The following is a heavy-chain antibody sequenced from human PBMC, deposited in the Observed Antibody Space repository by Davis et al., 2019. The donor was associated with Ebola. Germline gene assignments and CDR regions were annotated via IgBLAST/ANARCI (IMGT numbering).Heavy chain of an antibody. D-gene: IGHD1-26*01. V-gene: IGHV4-59*12. CDR3: ARDQWYSGTHGAFDY. CDR1: GGSISSYY. Sequence: MPSETLSLTCTVSGGSISSYYWSWIRQPPEKGLEWVGYIYYSGSTNCNPSLKSRVTISVDTSKNQFSLQLNSVTPEDTAVYYCARDQWYSGTHGAFDYWGQGTLVTVSS. J-gene: IGHJ4*02. CDR2: IYYSGST.